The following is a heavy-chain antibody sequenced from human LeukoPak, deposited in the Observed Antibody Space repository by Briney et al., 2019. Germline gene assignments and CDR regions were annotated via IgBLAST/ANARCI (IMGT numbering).Heavy chain of an antibody. CDR2: ISGSGGST. Sequence: GGSLSLSCAASGFTFSSYDMSWARHAPGKGLECLSAISGSGGSTYYADCVEGRFTIYRENSKNTQYLQMNSLRAEDTAVYYCASTYCGGDCYQYYFDCWGQGTLATVSS. D-gene: IGHD2-21*02. CDR3: ASTYCGGDCYQYYFDC. CDR1: GFTFSSYD. V-gene: IGHV3-23*01. J-gene: IGHJ4*02.